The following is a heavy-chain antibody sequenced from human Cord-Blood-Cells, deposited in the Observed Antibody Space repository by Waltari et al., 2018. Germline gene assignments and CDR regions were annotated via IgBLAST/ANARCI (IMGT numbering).Heavy chain of an antibody. Sequence: QVQLQESGPGLVKPSETLSLTCTVSGGSISSYYWSWIRQPPGKGLEWIGHIYYRGGTNSMPSLKSRVTISVDTSKNQFSLKVSSGTAADTAVYYCASQYYYDSSGYFWFDPWGQGTLVTVSS. D-gene: IGHD3-22*01. CDR3: ASQYYYDSSGYFWFDP. CDR1: GGSISSYY. J-gene: IGHJ5*02. V-gene: IGHV4-59*01. CDR2: IYYRGGT.